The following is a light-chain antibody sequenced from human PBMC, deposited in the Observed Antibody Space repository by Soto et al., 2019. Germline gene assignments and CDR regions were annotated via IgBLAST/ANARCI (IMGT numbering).Light chain of an antibody. CDR1: QSVLYSSNNKNY. CDR3: KQYYSTPPA. J-gene: IGKJ2*01. V-gene: IGKV4-1*01. Sequence: DIVMTQSPDSLAVSLGERATINCKSSQSVLYSSNNKNYLAWYQQKPGQPPKLLIYSASTRESGIPDRFSGSGSGTDFTLTISSLQAEDVAVYYCKQYYSTPPAFGQGTKLEIK. CDR2: SAS.